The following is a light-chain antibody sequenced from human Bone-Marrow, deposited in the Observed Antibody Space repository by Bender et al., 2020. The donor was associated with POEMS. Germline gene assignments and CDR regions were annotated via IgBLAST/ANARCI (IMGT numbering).Light chain of an antibody. J-gene: IGLJ1*01. V-gene: IGLV1-47*01. CDR2: RDN. CDR1: SSNIAPNY. Sequence: QSVLAQPPSASGTLGQRVTISCSGSSSNIAPNYVSWYQHLPGTAPKLLIYRDNQRPSGVPDRFSGSKSGNTASLTISGLRAEDEADYYCSSYTSSATVVFGTGTKVTVL. CDR3: SSYTSSATVV.